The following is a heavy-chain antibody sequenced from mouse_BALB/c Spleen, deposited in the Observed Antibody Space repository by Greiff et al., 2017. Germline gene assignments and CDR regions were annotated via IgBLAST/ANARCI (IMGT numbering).Heavy chain of an antibody. V-gene: IGHV14-3*02. Sequence: VQLQQSGAELVKPGASVKLSCTASGFNIKDTYMHWVKQRPEQGLEWIGRIDPANGNTKYDPKFQGKATITADTSSNTAYLQLSSLTSEDTAVFYSAPYDCSGGAYWGQGTLVTVSA. J-gene: IGHJ3*01. D-gene: IGHD1-1*01. CDR2: IDPANGNT. CDR1: GFNIKDTY. CDR3: APYDCSGGAY.